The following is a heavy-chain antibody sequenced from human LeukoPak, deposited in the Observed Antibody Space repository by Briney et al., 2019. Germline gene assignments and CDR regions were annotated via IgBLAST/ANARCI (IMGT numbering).Heavy chain of an antibody. J-gene: IGHJ4*02. CDR3: ARGPHRLRSPLFGY. CDR1: GYTFTSYD. D-gene: IGHD4-17*01. Sequence: ASVKVSCKASGYTFTSYDINWVRQATGQGLEWMGWMNPNSGNTGYAQKFQGRVTMTRNTSISTAYMELSRLSSEDTAVYSCARGPHRLRSPLFGYWGQGTLVTVSS. CDR2: MNPNSGNT. V-gene: IGHV1-8*01.